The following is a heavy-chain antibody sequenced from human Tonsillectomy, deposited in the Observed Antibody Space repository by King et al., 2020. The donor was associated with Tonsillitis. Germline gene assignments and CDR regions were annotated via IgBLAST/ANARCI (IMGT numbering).Heavy chain of an antibody. Sequence: HVQLVESGAEVKKPGASVKVSCKASGYTFTGYYMHWVRQAPGQGLEWMGWINPNSGGTKYAQKFQGRVTMTRDTSISTAYMELSRLRSDDTAVYYCARVYVNDAFDIWGQGTMVTVSS. V-gene: IGHV1-2*02. CDR3: ARVYVNDAFDI. J-gene: IGHJ3*02. CDR1: GYTFTGYY. CDR2: INPNSGGT. D-gene: IGHD5/OR15-5a*01.